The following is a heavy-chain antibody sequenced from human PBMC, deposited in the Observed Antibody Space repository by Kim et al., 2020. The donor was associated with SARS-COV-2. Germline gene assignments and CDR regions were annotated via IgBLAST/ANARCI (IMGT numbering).Heavy chain of an antibody. CDR3: ARDDRYGGNSR. CDR2: T. D-gene: IGHD2-21*02. J-gene: IGHJ4*02. V-gene: IGHV4-34*09. Sequence: TTYNPYHKSGVTISVETSKNQFSLKLSSVTAADTAVYYCARDDRYGGNSRWGQGTLVTVSS.